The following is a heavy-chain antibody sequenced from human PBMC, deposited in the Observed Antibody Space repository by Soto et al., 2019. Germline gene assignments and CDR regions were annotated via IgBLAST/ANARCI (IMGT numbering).Heavy chain of an antibody. J-gene: IGHJ6*04. CDR2: ISSSSSYI. V-gene: IGHV3-21*01. CDR1: GFTFSSYS. D-gene: IGHD3-10*01. Sequence: GGSLRLSCAASGFTFSSYSMNWVRQAPGKGLEWVSSISSSSSYIYYADSVKGRFTISRDNAKNSLYLQMNSLRAEDTAVYYCARDFKGDQGPKGWFGELPYPTRRFSFGFGADVWGKGTTVTVSS. CDR3: ARDFKGDQGPKGWFGELPYPTRRFSFGFGADV.